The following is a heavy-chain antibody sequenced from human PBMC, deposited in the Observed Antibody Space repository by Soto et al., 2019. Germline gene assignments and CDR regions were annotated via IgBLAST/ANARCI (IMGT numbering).Heavy chain of an antibody. D-gene: IGHD1-26*01. V-gene: IGHV4-4*02. CDR3: ATRSTTQDVFEV. J-gene: IGHJ3*01. CDR1: GGSISTSVW. CDR2: IFHSRSI. Sequence: TSETLSLTCAVSGGSISTSVWWTWVRQPPGKGLEWIGEIFHSRSINYNPSLQNRVTISADSSQSQFSLKLTSLTAADTALYYCATRSTTQDVFEVWGQGTMVT.